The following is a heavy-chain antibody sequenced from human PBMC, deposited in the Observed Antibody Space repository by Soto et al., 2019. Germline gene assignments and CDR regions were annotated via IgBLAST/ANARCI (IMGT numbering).Heavy chain of an antibody. CDR1: GFTFSSYA. V-gene: IGHV3-23*01. J-gene: IGHJ4*02. CDR3: TKVDRYFDWSPAFDY. D-gene: IGHD3-9*01. Sequence: EVQLLESGGGLVQPGGSLRLSCAASGFTFSSYAMSWVRQAPGKGLEWVSAISGSGGGTYYADSVKGRFTISRDNSKNTLYLQMNSLRAEDTAVYYCTKVDRYFDWSPAFDYWGQGTLVTVSS. CDR2: ISGSGGGT.